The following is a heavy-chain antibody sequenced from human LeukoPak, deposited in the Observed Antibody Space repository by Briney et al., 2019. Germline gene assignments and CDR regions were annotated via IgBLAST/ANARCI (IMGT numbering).Heavy chain of an antibody. Sequence: GGALRLSCAASGFTFSSYWMHWVRQAPGKGLVWISGINTDGSTTSYADSVKGRFTISRDNANNTLYLQMNSLRAEDTAVYYCARNSGSNRPVDCWGQGTLVAVSS. J-gene: IGHJ4*02. V-gene: IGHV3-74*01. CDR2: INTDGSTT. CDR3: ARNSGSNRPVDC. CDR1: GFTFSSYW. D-gene: IGHD1-26*01.